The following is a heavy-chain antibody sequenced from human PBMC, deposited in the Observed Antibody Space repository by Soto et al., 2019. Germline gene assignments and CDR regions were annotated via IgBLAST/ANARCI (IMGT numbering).Heavy chain of an antibody. V-gene: IGHV4-39*01. CDR2: IYYIENT. Sequence: QLQLQESAPGLVKPSETLSLTSTVSGGSISSSSNHWGWIRQPPGKGLEWIGKIYYIENTYYNPYLKCRVTISVDTAKNQFSLRLTSVTAADTAVYYCATHPTYGPLDHWGQGTLVSVSS. J-gene: IGHJ4*02. CDR3: ATHPTYGPLDH. D-gene: IGHD4-17*01. CDR1: GGSISSSSNH.